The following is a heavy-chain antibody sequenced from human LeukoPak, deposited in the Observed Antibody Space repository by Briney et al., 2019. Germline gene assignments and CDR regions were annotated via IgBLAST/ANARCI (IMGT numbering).Heavy chain of an antibody. CDR3: ARDGGVIAAGCFDP. CDR2: IDSSGSST. D-gene: IGHD6-13*01. CDR1: GFTFSIYV. V-gene: IGHV3-64*01. J-gene: IGHJ5*02. Sequence: PGGSLRLSCAASGFTFSIYVMHWVRQGPGKGLEYVSGIDSSGSSTHYANSLEDRFSISRDNSKNTVYLQMGSLRAEDTAVYYCARDGGVIAAGCFDPWGQGTLVTVSS.